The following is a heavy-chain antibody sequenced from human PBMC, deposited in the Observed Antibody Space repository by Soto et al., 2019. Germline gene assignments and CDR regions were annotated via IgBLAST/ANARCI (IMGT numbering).Heavy chain of an antibody. J-gene: IGHJ1*01. CDR1: GGSIGSPNFY. Sequence: QVQLQESGPGLVKPSQTLSLTCRVSGGSIGSPNFYWSWIRQHPGKGLEWLGYVYYNGTTYYNPSHKRRVYISVDTSTNPFSRKLNSVSAAVTAVYLCVWERRRFIWFGELQDWGRGTLVTVSS. V-gene: IGHV4-30-4*08. CDR3: VWERRRFIWFGELQD. CDR2: VYYNGTT. D-gene: IGHD3-10*01.